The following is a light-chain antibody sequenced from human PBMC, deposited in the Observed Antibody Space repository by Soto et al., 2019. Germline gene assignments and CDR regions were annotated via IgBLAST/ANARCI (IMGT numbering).Light chain of an antibody. CDR1: QSVSSN. J-gene: IGKJ5*01. Sequence: EIVMTQSPATLSVSPGERATLSCRASQSVSSNFAGYQQKPGQAPRLLLYGASTRATGSPARFSGSGSGTEFTLTISSLQSEDFAVYYCQQYNNWVPITFGQGTRLEIK. CDR3: QQYNNWVPIT. CDR2: GAS. V-gene: IGKV3-15*01.